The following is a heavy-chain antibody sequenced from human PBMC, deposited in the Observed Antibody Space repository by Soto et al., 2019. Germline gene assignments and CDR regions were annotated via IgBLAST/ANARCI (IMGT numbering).Heavy chain of an antibody. D-gene: IGHD2-15*01. CDR1: GGTFSSYA. V-gene: IGHV1-69*01. Sequence: QVQLVQSGAEVKKPGSSVKVSCKAPGGTFSSYAISWVRQAPGQGLEWMGGIIPIFGTANYAKKFQGRVTITADESTSTGYMELSSLRSEDTAVYYCARSQGGSSSLDIYYYYYYGMDVCGQGTTVTVSS. CDR2: IIPIFGTA. J-gene: IGHJ6*02. CDR3: ARSQGGSSSLDIYYYYYYGMDV.